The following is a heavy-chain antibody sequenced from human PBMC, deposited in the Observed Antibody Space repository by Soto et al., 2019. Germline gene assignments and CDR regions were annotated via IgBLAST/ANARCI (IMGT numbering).Heavy chain of an antibody. CDR3: ARVQQGYYYYYGMDV. J-gene: IGHJ6*02. V-gene: IGHV1-2*02. D-gene: IGHD6-13*01. CDR1: GYTFTGYY. CDR2: INPNSGGT. Sequence: EASVEVSCKASGYTFTGYYMHWVRQAPGQGLEWMGWINPNSGGTNYAQKFQGRVTMTRDTSISTAYMELSRLRSDDTAVYYCARVQQGYYYYYGMDVWGQGTTVTVSS.